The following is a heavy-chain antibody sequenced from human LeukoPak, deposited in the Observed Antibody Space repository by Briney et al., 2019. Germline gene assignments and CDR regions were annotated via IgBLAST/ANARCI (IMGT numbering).Heavy chain of an antibody. CDR2: IWYDGSNK. D-gene: IGHD6-13*01. V-gene: IGHV3-33*08. CDR3: ARIGQHPRRHGGAGLDY. CDR1: GFTFNNAW. J-gene: IGHJ4*02. Sequence: PGGSLRLSCAASGFTFNNAWMSWVRQAPGKGLEWVAVIWYDGSNKYYADSVKGRFTISRDNSKNTLYLQMNSLRAEDTAVYYCARIGQHPRRHGGAGLDYWGQGTLVTVSS.